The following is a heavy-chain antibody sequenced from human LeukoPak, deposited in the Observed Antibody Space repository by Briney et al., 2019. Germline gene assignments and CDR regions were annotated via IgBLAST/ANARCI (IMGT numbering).Heavy chain of an antibody. V-gene: IGHV3-33*06. J-gene: IGHJ6*03. CDR2: IWYDGSNK. D-gene: IGHD6-13*01. Sequence: GGSLRLSCAASGFTFSSYGMHWVRQAPGKGLEGVAVIWYDGSNKYYADSVKGRFTISRDNSKNTLYMQMHSMRAEDTAVYYCAKDRSPRYYYMDVWGKGTTVTVSS. CDR1: GFTFSSYG. CDR3: AKDRSPRYYYMDV.